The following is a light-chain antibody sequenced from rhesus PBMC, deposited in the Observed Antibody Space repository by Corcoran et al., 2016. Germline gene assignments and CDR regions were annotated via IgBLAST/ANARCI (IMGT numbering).Light chain of an antibody. Sequence: DIQMTQSPSSLSASVGDRVTTTCRASQAISTYLAWYQQKPGKPPKLLIYAASTLHSGVPSRFSGSGSGTDFTLTISSLQPEDFSTYYCQQPNSYPLTFGGGPKVELK. J-gene: IGKJ4*01. CDR2: AAS. V-gene: IGKV1-25*01. CDR1: QAISTY. CDR3: QQPNSYPLT.